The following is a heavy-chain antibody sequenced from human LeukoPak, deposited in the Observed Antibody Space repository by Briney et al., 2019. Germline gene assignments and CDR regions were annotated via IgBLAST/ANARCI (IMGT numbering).Heavy chain of an antibody. CDR2: ISGGGGTT. V-gene: IGHV3-23*01. J-gene: IGHJ5*02. Sequence: PGGSLRLSCAASGFTFSAYSMNWVRQAPGQGLEWVSVISGGGGTTYYVDSVKGRFTISRDNSKNTLFLQMNGLRAEDTAVYYCAKGPFTSGRYWFDPWGQGTLITVSS. D-gene: IGHD6-19*01. CDR3: AKGPFTSGRYWFDP. CDR1: GFTFSAYS.